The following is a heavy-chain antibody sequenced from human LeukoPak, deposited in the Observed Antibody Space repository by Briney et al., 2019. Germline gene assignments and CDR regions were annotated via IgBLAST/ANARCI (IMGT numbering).Heavy chain of an antibody. V-gene: IGHV3-7*01. D-gene: IGHD3-10*01. CDR1: GFTFNNYW. J-gene: IGHJ5*02. CDR2: IKQDGSEK. CDR3: ARDFGITMVRGVMWFDP. Sequence: GGSLRLSCAASGFTFNNYWMNWVRQAPGKGLEWVANIKQDGSEKYYMDSVKGRFTISRDNAKNSQYLQMNSLRAGDTAVYYCARDFGITMVRGVMWFDPWGQGTLVTVSS.